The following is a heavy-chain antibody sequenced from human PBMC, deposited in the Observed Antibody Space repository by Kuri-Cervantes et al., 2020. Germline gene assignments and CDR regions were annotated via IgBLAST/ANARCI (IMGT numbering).Heavy chain of an antibody. CDR2: IYPGDSDT. CDR3: ARVLAVAGTIVGWDF. J-gene: IGHJ4*02. Sequence: GGSLRLSCQGSGYSFISYWIGWVRQMPGKGLEWMGIIYPGDSDTRYSPSFRGQVTISDDKSISTAYLQWNSLKVSDTAMYYCARVLAVAGTIVGWDFWGQGTLVTVSS. CDR1: GYSFISYW. D-gene: IGHD6-19*01. V-gene: IGHV5-51*01.